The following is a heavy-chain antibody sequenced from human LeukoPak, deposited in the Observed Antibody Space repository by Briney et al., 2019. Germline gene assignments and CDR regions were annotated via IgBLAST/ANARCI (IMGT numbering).Heavy chain of an antibody. CDR2: FDPEDGEA. CDR3: VTDIRSGWRNY. Sequence: GASVKVSCKVSGYTLTESSVHWVRQPPGKGLEWMGGFDPEDGEAIYAPKIQGRVTMTEDTSTDTAYSELRSLRSDDTAVYYCVTDIRSGWRNYWGQGTLITVSS. CDR1: GYTLTESS. J-gene: IGHJ4*02. V-gene: IGHV1-24*01. D-gene: IGHD6-19*01.